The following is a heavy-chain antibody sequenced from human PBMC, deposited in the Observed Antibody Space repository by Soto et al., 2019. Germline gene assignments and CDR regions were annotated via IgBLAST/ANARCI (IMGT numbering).Heavy chain of an antibody. V-gene: IGHV1-18*01. CDR1: GYTFTSYG. J-gene: IGHJ6*02. Sequence: ASVKVSCKASGYTFTSYGISWVRQAPGQGLEWMGWISAYNGNTNYAQKLQGRVTMTTDTSTSTAYMELRSLRSDDTAVYYCAREIGISSGYYYYYYGMDFRGQGTTVTV. D-gene: IGHD1-20*01. CDR2: ISAYNGNT. CDR3: AREIGISSGYYYYYYGMDF.